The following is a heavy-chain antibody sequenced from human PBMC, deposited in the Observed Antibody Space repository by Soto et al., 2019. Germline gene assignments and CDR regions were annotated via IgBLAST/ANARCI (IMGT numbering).Heavy chain of an antibody. D-gene: IGHD1-26*01. CDR2: IYYSVST. CDR3: ARCRKWELPYYLDY. CDR1: GGSVSSGSSY. Sequence: PLENLSLTCTVSGGSVSSGSSYWSWIRQHPVKGLAWIGYIYYSVSTNYNPSLKSRVTISVDTSKNQFSLKLSSVTAPDTAVYYFARCRKWELPYYLDYWGQGTMVTVSS. V-gene: IGHV4-61*01. J-gene: IGHJ4*02.